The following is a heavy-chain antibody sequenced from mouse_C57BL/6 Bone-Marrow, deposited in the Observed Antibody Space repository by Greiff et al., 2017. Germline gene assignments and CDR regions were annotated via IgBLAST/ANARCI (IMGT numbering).Heavy chain of an antibody. D-gene: IGHD3-3*01. CDR3: ARDRVYYFAY. V-gene: IGHV1-81*01. CDR2: IYPRSGNT. J-gene: IGHJ2*01. Sequence: QVQLQQSGAELARPGASVKLSCKASGYTFTSYGISWVKQRPGQGLEWIGEIYPRSGNTYYNEKFKGKATLTADKSSSTAYMELRSLTSEDSAVYFGARDRVYYFAYWGQGTTLTVSA. CDR1: GYTFTSYG.